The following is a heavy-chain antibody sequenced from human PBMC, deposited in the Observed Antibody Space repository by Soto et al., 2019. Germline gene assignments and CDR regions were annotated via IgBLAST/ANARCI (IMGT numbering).Heavy chain of an antibody. J-gene: IGHJ6*02. D-gene: IGHD2-2*01. Sequence: HPGGSLRLSCAASGFTFSSYAMSWVRQAPGKGLEWVSAISGSGGSTYYADSVKGRFTISRDNSKNTLYLQMNSLRAEDTAVYYCAKDRYCSSTSCSIIFYYYYGMDVWGQGTTVTVSS. CDR3: AKDRYCSSTSCSIIFYYYYGMDV. CDR1: GFTFSSYA. V-gene: IGHV3-23*01. CDR2: ISGSGGST.